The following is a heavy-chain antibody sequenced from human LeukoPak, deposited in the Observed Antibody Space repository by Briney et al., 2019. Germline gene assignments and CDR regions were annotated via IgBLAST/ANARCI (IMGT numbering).Heavy chain of an antibody. CDR1: GFTFSSYS. V-gene: IGHV3-21*01. J-gene: IGHJ6*02. CDR3: ARDKVRYYYDSSGFLGMDV. D-gene: IGHD3-22*01. CDR2: ISSSSSYT. Sequence: KAGGSLRLSCAASGFTFSSYSMNWVRQAPGKGLEWVSSISSSSSYTYYADSVKGRFTISRDNAKNSLYLQMNSLRAEDTAVYYCARDKVRYYYDSSGFLGMDVWGQGTTVTVSS.